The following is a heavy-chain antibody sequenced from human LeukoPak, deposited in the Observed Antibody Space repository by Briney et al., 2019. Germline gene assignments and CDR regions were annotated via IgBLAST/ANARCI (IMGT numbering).Heavy chain of an antibody. V-gene: IGHV3-30*02. D-gene: IGHD4-11*01. J-gene: IGHJ6*03. CDR1: GFTFSSYG. CDR2: IRYDGSNK. CDR3: AREGDYSLMVLDYYYYMDV. Sequence: PGGSLRLSCAASGFTFSSYGMHWVRQAPGKGLEWVAFIRYDGSNKYYADSVKGRFTISRDNAKNSLYLQMNSLRAEDTAVYYCAREGDYSLMVLDYYYYMDVWGKGTTVTISS.